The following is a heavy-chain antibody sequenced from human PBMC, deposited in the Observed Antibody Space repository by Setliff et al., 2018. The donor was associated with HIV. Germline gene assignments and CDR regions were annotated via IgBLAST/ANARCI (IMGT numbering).Heavy chain of an antibody. CDR1: GFTFSSYE. Sequence: PGGSLRLSCAASGFTFSSYEMNWVRQAPGKGLEWVSYISGSGSTIYYADSVKGRFTISRDNAKNSLYLQMNSLRVEDTAMYYCARDQDSNYEGYMDVWVTELGILGYWGQGTLVTVSS. CDR3: ARDQDSNYEGYMDVWVTELGILGY. D-gene: IGHD4-4*01. V-gene: IGHV3-48*03. J-gene: IGHJ4*02. CDR2: ISGSGSTI.